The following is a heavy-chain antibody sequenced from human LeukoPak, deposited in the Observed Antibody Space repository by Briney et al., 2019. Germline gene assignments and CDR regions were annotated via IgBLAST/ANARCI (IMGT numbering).Heavy chain of an antibody. CDR1: GFTLRNYE. Sequence: PGGSLRLSCAASGFTLRNYEMNWVRQAPGKGLEWVSYIRGGGSPIYYADSVRGRFTISRDNSKNLLYLQLNSLRVEDTALYYCVRDGLHFYSFDMWGQGTMVSVSS. CDR3: VRDGLHFYSFDM. CDR2: IRGGGSPI. J-gene: IGHJ3*02. D-gene: IGHD2/OR15-2a*01. V-gene: IGHV3-48*03.